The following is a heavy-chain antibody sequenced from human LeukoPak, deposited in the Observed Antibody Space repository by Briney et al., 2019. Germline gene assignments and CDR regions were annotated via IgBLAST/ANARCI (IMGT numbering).Heavy chain of an antibody. CDR1: GYTFTSYY. D-gene: IGHD6-19*01. V-gene: IGHV1-46*01. CDR2: INPSGGST. Sequence: GASVKVSCKASGYTFTSYYMHWVRQAPGQGLEWMGIINPSGGSTSYAQKFQGRVTMTRDTSTNTVYMELSSLRSEDTAVYYCASLYSGYDHEPQYSSGWYPFDYWGQGTLVTVSS. CDR3: ASLYSGYDHEPQYSSGWYPFDY. J-gene: IGHJ4*02.